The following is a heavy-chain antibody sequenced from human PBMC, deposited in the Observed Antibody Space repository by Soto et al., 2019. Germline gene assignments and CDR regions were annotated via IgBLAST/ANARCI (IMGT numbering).Heavy chain of an antibody. CDR2: IYWDDDK. CDR1: GFSFSTSGGG. V-gene: IGHV2-5*02. CDR3: AQRRDGNNYFDY. Sequence: QITLTESGPTLVKPTQTLTLTCTFSGFSFSTSGGGVGWIRQPPGKALEWLALIYWDDDKRYSPSLKSRLTITKDTSKNQVVLTMTNMDPVETATYYCAQRRDGNNYFDYWGQGTLVTVSS. J-gene: IGHJ4*02.